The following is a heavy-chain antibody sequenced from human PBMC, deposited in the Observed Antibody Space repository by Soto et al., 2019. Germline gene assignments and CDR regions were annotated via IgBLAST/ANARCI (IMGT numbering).Heavy chain of an antibody. D-gene: IGHD3-10*01. V-gene: IGHV4-31*03. Sequence: PSETLSLTCTVSGGSISSGGYYWSWIRQHPGKGLEWIGYIYYSGSTYYNPSLKSRVTISVDTSKNQFPLKLSSVTAADTAVYYCARARSRYYYGSGSYRSGAFDIWGQRTTVTVSS. CDR2: IYYSGST. CDR3: ARARSRYYYGSGSYRSGAFDI. CDR1: GGSISSGGYY. J-gene: IGHJ3*02.